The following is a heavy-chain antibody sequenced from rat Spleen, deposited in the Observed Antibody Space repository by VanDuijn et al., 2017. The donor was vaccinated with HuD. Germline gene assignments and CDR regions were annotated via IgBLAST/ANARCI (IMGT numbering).Heavy chain of an antibody. CDR3: TRHALMYTTDPFAY. CDR1: GFTFTSFG. D-gene: IGHD1-6*01. CDR2: ISSSSGT. Sequence: AVQLVESGGGLVQPGKSLKLSCSASGFTFTSFGMHWIRQAPGKGLVWVAYISSSSGTVYADAVKERFTISRDNAKNTLYLQLNSLKSEDTAVYYCTRHALMYTTDPFAYWGQGTLVTVSS. J-gene: IGHJ3*01. V-gene: IGHV5-62*01.